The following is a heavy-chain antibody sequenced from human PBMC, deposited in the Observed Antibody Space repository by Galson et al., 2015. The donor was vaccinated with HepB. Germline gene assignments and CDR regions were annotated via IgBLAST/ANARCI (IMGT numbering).Heavy chain of an antibody. CDR1: GSTFNSYA. Sequence: SLRLSCAASGSTFNSYAMHWVRQVPGKGLEWMALISYDGSNKQPADSMKGRFAISRDNSKNTLYLQIYSLRAEDTAAYYCVRDHGRFGDLLYFDNWGQGTLVTVSS. V-gene: IGHV3-30*09. CDR2: ISYDGSNK. D-gene: IGHD3-10*01. CDR3: VRDHGRFGDLLYFDN. J-gene: IGHJ4*02.